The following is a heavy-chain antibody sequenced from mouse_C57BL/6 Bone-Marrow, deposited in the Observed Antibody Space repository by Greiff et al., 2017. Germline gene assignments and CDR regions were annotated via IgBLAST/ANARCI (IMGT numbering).Heavy chain of an antibody. CDR2: IDPSDSYT. CDR3: ASWGGHCFDY. D-gene: IGHD6-1*01. Sequence: QVQLQQPGAELVMPGASVKLSCKASGYTFTSYWMHWVKQRPGQGLEWIGEIDPSDSYTNYNQKFKGKSTLTVDKSSSTAYMQLSSLTSEDSTVYYCASWGGHCFDYWGQGTTLTVSS. V-gene: IGHV1-69*01. J-gene: IGHJ2*01. CDR1: GYTFTSYW.